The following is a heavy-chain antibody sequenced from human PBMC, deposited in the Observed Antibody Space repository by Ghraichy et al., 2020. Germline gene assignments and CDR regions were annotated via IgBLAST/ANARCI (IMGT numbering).Heavy chain of an antibody. CDR3: AKDIATPGQETRTGYYYNGMDV. D-gene: IGHD2-15*01. CDR2: INWNSGTT. J-gene: IGHJ6*02. Sequence: GGSLRLSCAASESTIDDYAMHWVRLVPGRGLEWVSGINWNSGTTGYADSVKGRFTISRDNAKNSLYLQMNNLRAEDTALYYCAKDIATPGQETRTGYYYNGMDVWGHGTPVTVSS. CDR1: ESTIDDYA. V-gene: IGHV3-9*01.